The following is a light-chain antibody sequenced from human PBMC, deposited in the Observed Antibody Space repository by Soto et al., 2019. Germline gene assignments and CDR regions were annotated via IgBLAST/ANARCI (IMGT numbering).Light chain of an antibody. Sequence: IQMTQSPSSLSASVGDRVTITCRASQSISSYLNWYQQKPGKAPKLLIYAASSLQSGVPSRFSGSGSGTDFTLTISSLQPEDFATYYCQQSYSNPPTFGQGTKVDI. J-gene: IGKJ1*01. V-gene: IGKV1-39*01. CDR1: QSISSY. CDR3: QQSYSNPPT. CDR2: AAS.